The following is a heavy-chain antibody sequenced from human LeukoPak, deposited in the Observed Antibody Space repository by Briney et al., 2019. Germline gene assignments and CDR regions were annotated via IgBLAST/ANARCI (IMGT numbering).Heavy chain of an antibody. Sequence: SETLSLTCTVSGGSISSYYWTWIRQPAGKGLEWIGRIYTSGSTNYNPSLKSRVTMSVDTSNNQFTLNLSSVTAADTAVYYCARQIIAAGKNYCGMDVWGQGTTVTVSS. J-gene: IGHJ6*02. D-gene: IGHD6-13*01. CDR3: ARQIIAAGKNYCGMDV. CDR2: IYTSGST. V-gene: IGHV4-4*07. CDR1: GGSISSYY.